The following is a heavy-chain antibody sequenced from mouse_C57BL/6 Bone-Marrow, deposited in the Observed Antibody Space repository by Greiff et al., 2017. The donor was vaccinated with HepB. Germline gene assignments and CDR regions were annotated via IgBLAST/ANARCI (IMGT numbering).Heavy chain of an antibody. D-gene: IGHD2-2*01. Sequence: EVKVVESGGGLVKPGGSLKLSCAASGFTFSDYGMHWVRQAPEKGLEWVAYISSGSSTIYYADTVKGRFTISRDNAKNTLFLQMTSLRSEDTAMYYCARPLWLRRGFDYWGQGTTLTVSS. CDR3: ARPLWLRRGFDY. CDR1: GFTFSDYG. J-gene: IGHJ2*01. CDR2: ISSGSSTI. V-gene: IGHV5-17*01.